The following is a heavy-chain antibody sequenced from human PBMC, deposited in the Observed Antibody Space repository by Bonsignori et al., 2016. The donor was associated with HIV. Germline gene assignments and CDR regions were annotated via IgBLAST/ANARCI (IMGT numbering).Heavy chain of an antibody. CDR2: INGDGGST. Sequence: GGSLRLSCAASGFTFSANWMHWVRQVPGKGLMWVSRINGDGGSTSYADSVQGRFTISRDNVKNTLYLQMSSLRAEDTAVYYCARTARTTVTTRGAFDMWGQGTMVTVSS. D-gene: IGHD4-11*01. V-gene: IGHV3-74*01. CDR1: GFTFSANW. CDR3: ARTARTTVTTRGAFDM. J-gene: IGHJ3*02.